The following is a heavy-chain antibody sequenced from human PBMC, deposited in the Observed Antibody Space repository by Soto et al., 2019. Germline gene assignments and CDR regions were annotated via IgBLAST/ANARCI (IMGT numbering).Heavy chain of an antibody. D-gene: IGHD6-19*01. Sequence: QVQLQQWGAGLLKPSETLSLTCAVSGGSFSGYYWSWIRQPPGKGLEWIGEINHSGSTNYNPSLKSRVTISVDTSKNQFSLKLSSVTAADTAVYYCARAGGWYSYDYWGQGTLVTVSS. CDR1: GGSFSGYY. V-gene: IGHV4-34*01. J-gene: IGHJ4*02. CDR3: ARAGGWYSYDY. CDR2: INHSGST.